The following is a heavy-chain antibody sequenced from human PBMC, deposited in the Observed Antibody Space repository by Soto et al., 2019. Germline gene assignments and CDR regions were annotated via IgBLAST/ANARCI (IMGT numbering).Heavy chain of an antibody. V-gene: IGHV3-23*01. CDR3: AKAPSGYGSGWFLNWFDL. J-gene: IGHJ5*02. CDR2: ITISGGST. D-gene: IGHD6-19*01. Sequence: PGGSLRLSCAASGFSFSSYAMTWVRQTPGKGLEWVSTITISGGSTYYADSVKGRFTISRDNSKNTLYLQMNSLRVEDTAVYYCAKAPSGYGSGWFLNWFDLWGQGTRVTVAS. CDR1: GFSFSSYA.